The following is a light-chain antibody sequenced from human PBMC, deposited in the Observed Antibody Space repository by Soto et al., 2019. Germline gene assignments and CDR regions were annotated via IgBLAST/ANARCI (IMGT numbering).Light chain of an antibody. V-gene: IGKV3-20*01. CDR3: QHYTLYSAP. CDR1: QTINSRD. CDR2: GAS. Sequence: EIVLTQSPGTLSLSPGERATLSCRASQTINSRDLAWYQQRPGKAPTLLIFGASSLHNGVPPRFAGSGSGSEFTLTINRLQPDDFATYYCQHYTLYSAPFGQGTRV. J-gene: IGKJ5*01.